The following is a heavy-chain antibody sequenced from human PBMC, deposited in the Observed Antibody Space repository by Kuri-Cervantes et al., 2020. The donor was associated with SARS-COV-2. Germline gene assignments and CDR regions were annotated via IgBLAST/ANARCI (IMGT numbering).Heavy chain of an antibody. V-gene: IGHV3-30-3*01. D-gene: IGHD3-22*01. J-gene: IGHJ4*02. CDR2: ISYDGSNK. CDR1: GFTFSSYA. CDR3: ARGGGGYYQTYFDY. Sequence: GESLKISCAASGFTFSSYAMHWVRQAPGKGLEWVAVISYDGSNKYYADSVKGRFTISRDNSKNTLYLQMNSLRAEDTAVYYYARGGGGYYQTYFDYWGQGTLVTVSS.